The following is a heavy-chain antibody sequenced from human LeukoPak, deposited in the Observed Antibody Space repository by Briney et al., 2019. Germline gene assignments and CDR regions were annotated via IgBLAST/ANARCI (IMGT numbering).Heavy chain of an antibody. CDR2: IYYSVTT. V-gene: IGHV4-59*01. J-gene: IGHJ4*02. CDR1: GASISTYY. D-gene: IGHD5-18*01. CDR3: ARVADGYSYFDF. Sequence: PSETLSLTCTVSGASISTYYWSWIRQPPGKGLEWIGYIYYSVTTNYNPSLKSRVTISVDTSKDQFSLKLSSVTAADTAVYYCARVADGYSYFDFWGQGTLVTVSS.